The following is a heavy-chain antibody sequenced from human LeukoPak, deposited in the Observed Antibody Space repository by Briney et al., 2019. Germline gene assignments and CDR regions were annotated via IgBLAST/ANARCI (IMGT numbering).Heavy chain of an antibody. Sequence: SQTLSLTCAISGDSVSSNSAARNWIRQSPWRGLEWLGRTYYRSKWYNDYAVSVKSRITINPDTSKNQFSLQLNSVTPEDTAVYYCARVSGSRYNLIENWFDPWGQGTLVTVSS. V-gene: IGHV6-1*01. CDR2: TYYRSKWYN. CDR3: ARVSGSRYNLIENWFDP. CDR1: GDSVSSNSAA. J-gene: IGHJ5*02. D-gene: IGHD1-26*01.